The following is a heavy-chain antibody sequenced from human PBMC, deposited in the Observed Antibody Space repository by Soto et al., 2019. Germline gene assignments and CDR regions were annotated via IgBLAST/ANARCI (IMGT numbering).Heavy chain of an antibody. Sequence: ASVKVSCKASGYTFTSYAMHWVRQAPGQRLEWMGWINAGNGNTKYSQKFQGRVTVTRDTSASTAYMELSSLRSEDTAVYYCARGYCSGGSCPVKYFDYWGQGTLVTVSP. V-gene: IGHV1-3*01. D-gene: IGHD2-15*01. J-gene: IGHJ4*02. CDR1: GYTFTSYA. CDR2: INAGNGNT. CDR3: ARGYCSGGSCPVKYFDY.